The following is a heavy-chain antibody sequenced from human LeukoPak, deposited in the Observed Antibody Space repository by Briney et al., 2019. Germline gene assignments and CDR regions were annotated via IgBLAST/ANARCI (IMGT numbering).Heavy chain of an antibody. D-gene: IGHD3-3*01. Sequence: ASVKVSCKASGGTFSSYAMSWVRQAPGKGLEWVSAISGSGGSTYYADSVKGRFTISRDNSKNTLYLQMNSLRAEDTAVYYCAKDFLRYYDFWSGFDYWGQGTLVTVSS. CDR3: AKDFLRYYDFWSGFDY. CDR1: GGTFSSYA. J-gene: IGHJ4*02. CDR2: ISGSGGST. V-gene: IGHV3-23*01.